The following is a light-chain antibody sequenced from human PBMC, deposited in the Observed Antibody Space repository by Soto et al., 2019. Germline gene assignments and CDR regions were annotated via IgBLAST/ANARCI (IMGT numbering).Light chain of an antibody. J-gene: IGKJ3*01. Sequence: DIVMTQYPDSLAVSLGERATINCKSSQSVLYSSINKNYLAWYQQKPGQPPRLLIYWASTRESGVPDRFSGSGSGTDFTLTSSSLHAEDVAVYYCQQYYSTPFTFGPGTKVDIK. CDR2: WAS. CDR3: QQYYSTPFT. V-gene: IGKV4-1*01. CDR1: QSVLYSSINKNY.